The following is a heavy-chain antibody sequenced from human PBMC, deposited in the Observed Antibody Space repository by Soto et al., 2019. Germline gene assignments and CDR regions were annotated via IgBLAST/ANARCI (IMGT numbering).Heavy chain of an antibody. J-gene: IGHJ4*02. CDR3: AREGDGYLGFDY. CDR1: GFTFSRYW. V-gene: IGHV3-74*01. D-gene: IGHD5-12*01. Sequence: GGSLRLSCAASGFTFSRYWMHWVRQAPGKGLVWVSRINSDGSSTSYADSVKGRFTISRDNAKNTLYLQMNSLRAEDTAVYYCAREGDGYLGFDYWGQGTLVTVSS. CDR2: INSDGSST.